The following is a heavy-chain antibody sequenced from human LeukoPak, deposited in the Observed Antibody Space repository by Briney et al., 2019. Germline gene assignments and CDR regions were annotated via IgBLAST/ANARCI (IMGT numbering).Heavy chain of an antibody. J-gene: IGHJ4*02. CDR2: IGTAGDT. Sequence: PGGSLRLSCEASGFSFSGYDMHWVRQATGKGLELVSAIGTAGDTYYSDSVRGRFTISRENAKNSLDLQMHSLRAGDTAVYYCARSPSYSSSWYALDSWGQGTLVTVSS. CDR1: GFSFSGYD. V-gene: IGHV3-13*01. D-gene: IGHD6-13*01. CDR3: ARSPSYSSSWYALDS.